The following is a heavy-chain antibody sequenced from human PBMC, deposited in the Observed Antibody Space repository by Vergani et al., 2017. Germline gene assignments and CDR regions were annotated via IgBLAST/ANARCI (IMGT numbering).Heavy chain of an antibody. J-gene: IGHJ4*02. CDR2: IYYSGST. V-gene: IGHV4-59*01. Sequence: QVQLQESGPGLVKPSETLSLTCTVSGGSLSSYYWSWIRQPPGKGLEWIGYIYYSGSTNYNPALKSRVTISVDTSKNQFSLKLSSVTAADTAVYYCARSATMVFDYWGQGTLVTVSS. CDR1: GGSLSSYY. CDR3: ARSATMVFDY. D-gene: IGHD3-10*01.